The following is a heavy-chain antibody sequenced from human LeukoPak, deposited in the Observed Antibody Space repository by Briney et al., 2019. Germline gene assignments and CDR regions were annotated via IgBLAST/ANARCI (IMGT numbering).Heavy chain of an antibody. D-gene: IGHD3-10*01. CDR1: DGSFNDYY. CDR2: INHSGTT. V-gene: IGHV4-34*01. CDR3: AKSNGYGLVDI. Sequence: SETLSLTCAVYDGSFNDYYWTWIRQSPGTGLEWIGEINHSGTTNYNPSLKSRVTISVDTFKNQFSLKVTSLTAADTAVYYCAKSNGYGLVDIWGQGTMVTVSS. J-gene: IGHJ3*02.